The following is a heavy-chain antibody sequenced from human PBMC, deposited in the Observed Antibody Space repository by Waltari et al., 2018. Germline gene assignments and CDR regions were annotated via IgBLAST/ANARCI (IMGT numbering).Heavy chain of an antibody. CDR2: MSHDSNVA. Sequence: EEQLVESGGGLVQPGGSLRLSCGASGFRFYPKGMTWVRQAPGKGLEWLSFMSHDSNVADYAASVRGRFTVSRDNGKNSVSLQMNSLRAEDTGVYYCARANSPYRSNWFDLWGQGTPVTVSS. D-gene: IGHD1-26*01. J-gene: IGHJ5*02. CDR3: ARANSPYRSNWFDL. V-gene: IGHV3-48*01. CDR1: GFRFYPKG.